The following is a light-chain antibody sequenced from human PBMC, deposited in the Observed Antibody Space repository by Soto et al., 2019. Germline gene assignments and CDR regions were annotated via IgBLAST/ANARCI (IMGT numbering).Light chain of an antibody. Sequence: DIQMTQSPSTLSASVGDRVTITCRASQSISSWLAWYQQTSGKAPKLMIYKASSLESGVPSRFSGSGSGTEFTLTISSLQPNDFATYYFQQDNSYAWTFGQGTKVEIK. J-gene: IGKJ1*01. CDR1: QSISSW. CDR2: KAS. V-gene: IGKV1-5*03. CDR3: QQDNSYAWT.